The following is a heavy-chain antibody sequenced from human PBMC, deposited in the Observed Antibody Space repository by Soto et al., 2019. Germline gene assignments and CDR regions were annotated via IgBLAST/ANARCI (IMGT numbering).Heavy chain of an antibody. CDR1: GGTFSSYA. D-gene: IGHD2-2*01. Sequence: ASVKVSCKASGGTFSSYAISWVRQAPGQGLEWMGGIIPIFGTANYAQKFQGRVTITADESTSTAYMELSSLRSEDTAVYYCASGLDIVVVXAATGGFDHYYYYGMDVWGQGTTVTVSS. V-gene: IGHV1-69*13. CDR3: ASGLDIVVVXAATGGFDHYYYYGMDV. J-gene: IGHJ6*02. CDR2: IIPIFGTA.